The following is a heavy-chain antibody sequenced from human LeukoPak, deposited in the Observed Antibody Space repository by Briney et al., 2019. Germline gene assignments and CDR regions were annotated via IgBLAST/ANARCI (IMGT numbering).Heavy chain of an antibody. CDR1: GASVSDGNYY. V-gene: IGHV4-61*01. CDR2: IYYSGSA. CDR3: ARGPTKNYFDY. Sequence: PSETLSLTCSVSGASVSDGNYYWSWIRQPPGKGLEWIGYIYYSGSAKYNPSLKSRVTISVDTSKNQFSLKLRSVTAADTAVYYCARGPTKNYFDYWGQGTLVTVSS. J-gene: IGHJ4*02.